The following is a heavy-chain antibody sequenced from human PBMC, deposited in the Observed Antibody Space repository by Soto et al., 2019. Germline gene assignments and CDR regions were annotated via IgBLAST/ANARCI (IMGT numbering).Heavy chain of an antibody. D-gene: IGHD3-10*01. CDR1: GFTFSDYY. CDR3: ASEPLLWFGELLPTNYYFDY. Sequence: GGSLRLSCAASGFTFSDYYMSWIRQAPGKGLEWVSYISSSGSTIYYADSVKGRFTISRDNAKNSLYLQMNSLRAEDTAVYYWASEPLLWFGELLPTNYYFDYWGQGTLVTVSS. CDR2: ISSSGSTI. V-gene: IGHV3-11*01. J-gene: IGHJ4*02.